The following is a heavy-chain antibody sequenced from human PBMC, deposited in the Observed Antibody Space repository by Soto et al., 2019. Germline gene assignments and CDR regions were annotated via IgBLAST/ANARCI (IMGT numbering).Heavy chain of an antibody. D-gene: IGHD5-12*01. Sequence: PTETLSLTCTVSAGSISSYYWSWIRQPPGKGLEWIGYIYYSRSTNYNPSLTSRVTISVDTPKNQFSLKLSSVTAADTAVYYCARAQYSGCDYWCYNWFEPWGQGTLVTVST. J-gene: IGHJ5*02. CDR3: ARAQYSGCDYWCYNWFEP. V-gene: IGHV4-59*01. CDR2: IYYSRST. CDR1: AGSISSYY.